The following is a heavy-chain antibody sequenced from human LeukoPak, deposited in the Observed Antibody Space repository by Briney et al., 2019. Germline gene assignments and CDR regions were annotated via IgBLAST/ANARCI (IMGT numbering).Heavy chain of an antibody. CDR3: ARVHLTIFGVVIIENYYYYGMDV. Sequence: SQTLSLTCAISGDSVSSNSAAWNWIRQSPSRGLEWLGRIYYRSKWYNDYAVSVKSRITINPDTSKNQFSLQLNSVTPEDTAVYYCARVHLTIFGVVIIENYYYYGMDVWGQGTTVTVSS. D-gene: IGHD3-3*01. V-gene: IGHV6-1*01. CDR2: IYYRSKWYN. J-gene: IGHJ6*02. CDR1: GDSVSSNSAA.